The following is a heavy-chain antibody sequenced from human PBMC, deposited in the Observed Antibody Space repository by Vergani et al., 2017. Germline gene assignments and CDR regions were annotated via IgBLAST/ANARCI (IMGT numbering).Heavy chain of an antibody. V-gene: IGHV3-48*03. CDR1: GFTFSSYA. J-gene: IGHJ3*02. Sequence: EVQLLESGGGLVQPGGSLRLSCAASGFTFSSYAMSWVRQAPGKGLEWVSYISSSGSTIYYADSVKGRFTISRDNAKNSLYLQMNSLRAEDTAVYYCAAYDFWSGYYSANDAFDIWGQGTMVTVSS. CDR2: ISSSGSTI. D-gene: IGHD3-3*01. CDR3: AAYDFWSGYYSANDAFDI.